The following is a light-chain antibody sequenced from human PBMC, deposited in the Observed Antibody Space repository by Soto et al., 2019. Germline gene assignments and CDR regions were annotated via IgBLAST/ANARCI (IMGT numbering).Light chain of an antibody. J-gene: IGKJ5*01. Sequence: EIVMTRSSTTPPLSPGERAPLSFRASQSISSNLAWYQQKPGQAHRLLIYGAYTRATGIQARFSGTGSGTEFTLTIRSLQSEDFAVYYCKQYYDWPITFGQGTRLEIK. V-gene: IGKV3-15*01. CDR1: QSISSN. CDR2: GAY. CDR3: KQYYDWPIT.